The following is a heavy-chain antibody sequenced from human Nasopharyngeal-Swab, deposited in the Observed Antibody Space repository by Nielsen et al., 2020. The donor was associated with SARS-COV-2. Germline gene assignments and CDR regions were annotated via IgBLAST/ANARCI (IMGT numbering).Heavy chain of an antibody. V-gene: IGHV3-30*03. CDR1: GFTFSSFG. D-gene: IGHD4-17*01. CDR2: IAHDASNE. CDR3: ARDAPAHYGAFY. J-gene: IGHJ4*02. Sequence: GESLKISCAASGFTFSSFGMHWVRQAPGKGLVWVSFIAHDASNEYYGDSVKGRFSISRDSSKNTLYLQMDSLRGEDTAVYYCARDAPAHYGAFYWGRGTLVTVSS.